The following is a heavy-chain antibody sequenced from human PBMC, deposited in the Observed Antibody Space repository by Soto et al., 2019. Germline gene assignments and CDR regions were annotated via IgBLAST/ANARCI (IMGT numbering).Heavy chain of an antibody. D-gene: IGHD4-17*01. Sequence: QVQLVQSGAEVKRPGSSVKVSCKASGSTFSSLTISWVRQAPGQGLEWMGRISPIVGVRDYAQKFQGRVTITADKSTSTAYMEMSSLRSDDSAVYFCATADAPTAYGDYTDTFDFWGQGTMVIVSS. V-gene: IGHV1-69*02. CDR2: ISPIVGVR. CDR3: ATADAPTAYGDYTDTFDF. CDR1: GSTFSSLT. J-gene: IGHJ3*01.